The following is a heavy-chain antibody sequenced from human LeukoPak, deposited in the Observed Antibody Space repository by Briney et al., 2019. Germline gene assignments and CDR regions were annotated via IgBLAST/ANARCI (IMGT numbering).Heavy chain of an antibody. V-gene: IGHV3-9*01. D-gene: IGHD6-19*01. CDR1: GFNFDDYA. J-gene: IGHJ4*02. CDR2: ISWNSDKI. Sequence: SGGSLRLSCAASGFNFDDYAMHWVRQAPGKGLEWVSGISWNSDKIGYADSVKGRFTISRDNNKNSLFLQMNSLRAEDTAFYYCAKDYSSGWGRGFDYWGQGTLVTVSS. CDR3: AKDYSSGWGRGFDY.